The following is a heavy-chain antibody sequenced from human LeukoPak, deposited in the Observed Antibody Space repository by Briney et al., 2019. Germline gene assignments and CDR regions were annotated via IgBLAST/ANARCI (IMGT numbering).Heavy chain of an antibody. CDR3: ARASCGGGTCYDSRGWFDP. J-gene: IGHJ5*02. CDR1: GGSISYSNSY. CDR2: IYFSGST. Sequence: SETLSLTCTVSGGSISYSNSYWGWIRQPPGKGLEWIGNIYFSGSTYYKQSLKSRVTISVDTSKNQFSLKLRSVTAADTAVYYCARASCGGGTCYDSRGWFDPWGQGTLVTVSS. D-gene: IGHD2-15*01. V-gene: IGHV4-39*07.